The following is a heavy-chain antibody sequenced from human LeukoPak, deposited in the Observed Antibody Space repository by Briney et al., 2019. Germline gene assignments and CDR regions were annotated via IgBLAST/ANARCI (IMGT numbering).Heavy chain of an antibody. CDR2: INPNSGGT. Sequence: ASVKVSCKASGYTFTGYYMHWVRQAPGQGLEWMGWINPNSGGTNYAQKFQGRVTMTRDTSISTAYMELSRLRSDDTAVYCCARQSSGWSYYYGMDVWGQGTTVTVSS. CDR1: GYTFTGYY. D-gene: IGHD6-19*01. CDR3: ARQSSGWSYYYGMDV. J-gene: IGHJ6*02. V-gene: IGHV1-2*02.